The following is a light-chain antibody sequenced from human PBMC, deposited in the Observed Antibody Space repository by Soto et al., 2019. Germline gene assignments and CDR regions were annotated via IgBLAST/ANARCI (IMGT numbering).Light chain of an antibody. CDR3: SSYTSSSTLVV. V-gene: IGLV2-14*01. Sequence: QSALTQPASVSGSPGQSITISCTGTSTDIGAYNYVSWYQQLPGKAPKLLIYDVSNRPSGVSNRFSGSKSGNTASLTISGLQAEDEADYYCSSYTSSSTLVVFGGGTQLTVL. J-gene: IGLJ2*01. CDR2: DVS. CDR1: STDIGAYNY.